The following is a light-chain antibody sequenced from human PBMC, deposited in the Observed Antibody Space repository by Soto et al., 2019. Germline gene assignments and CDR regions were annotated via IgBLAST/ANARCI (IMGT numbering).Light chain of an antibody. V-gene: IGKV4-1*01. CDR1: QSVLYSSNNKNY. J-gene: IGKJ1*01. Sequence: DIVMTQSPVSLAVSLSERAPINCKSSQSVLYSSNNKNYLAWYQQKPGHPPKLLIYWASTRESGVPDRFSGSGSGTYFTLTISILQAEDVTVYYCQQYYSTPRTFGQGTKLEI. CDR3: QQYYSTPRT. CDR2: WAS.